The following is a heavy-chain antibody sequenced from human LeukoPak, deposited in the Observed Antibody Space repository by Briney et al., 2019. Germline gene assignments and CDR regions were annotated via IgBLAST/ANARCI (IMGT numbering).Heavy chain of an antibody. CDR2: INGGSPKP. V-gene: IGHV3-23*01. CDR3: ARDSGYHYFDY. Sequence: PGGSLRLSCAASGFTFRSYVMGWVRQSPGKGLEWVSGINGGSPKPHHADSVKGRFTISRDDSKNTLYLQMNSLRAEDTAVYYCARDSGYHYFDYWGQGTLVTVSS. CDR1: GFTFRSYV. D-gene: IGHD3-22*01. J-gene: IGHJ4*02.